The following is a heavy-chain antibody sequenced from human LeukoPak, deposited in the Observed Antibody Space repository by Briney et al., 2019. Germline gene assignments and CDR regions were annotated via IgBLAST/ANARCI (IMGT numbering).Heavy chain of an antibody. V-gene: IGHV4-59*01. Sequence: SETLSLTCTVSGGSISSYYWSWIRQPPGKGLEWIGYIYYSGSTNYNPSLESRVTISVDTSKNQFSLKLSSVTAADTAVYYCARGRDGYIFDYWGQGTLVTVSS. CDR3: ARGRDGYIFDY. CDR1: GGSISSYY. D-gene: IGHD5-24*01. CDR2: IYYSGST. J-gene: IGHJ4*02.